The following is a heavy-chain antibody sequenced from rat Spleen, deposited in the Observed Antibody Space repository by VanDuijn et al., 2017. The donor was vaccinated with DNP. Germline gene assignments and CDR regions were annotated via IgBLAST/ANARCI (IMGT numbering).Heavy chain of an antibody. D-gene: IGHD1-9*01. J-gene: IGHJ2*01. CDR1: GFTFSDYY. CDR2: INYDGGGI. V-gene: IGHV5-22*01. Sequence: EVQLVESGGGLVQPGRSLTLSCAASGFTFSDYYMAWVRQAPKKGLEWVASINYDGGGIHYRDSVQGRFTVSRDNAESTLHLQMDSLRSEDTATYYCASHTYYGYDYFVYWGQGVMVTVSS. CDR3: ASHTYYGYDYFVY.